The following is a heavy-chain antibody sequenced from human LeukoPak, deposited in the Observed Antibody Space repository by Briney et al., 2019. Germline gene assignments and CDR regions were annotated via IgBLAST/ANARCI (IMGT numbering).Heavy chain of an antibody. CDR1: GFTFSSYW. V-gene: IGHV3-7*01. CDR2: IKQDGSEK. J-gene: IGHJ6*03. CDR3: ARDYYHNNYYMDA. Sequence: GGSLRLSCAASGFTFSSYWMCWVRQAPGKGLEWVANIKQDGSEKYYVDSVKGRFTISRDNAKNSLYLQMNSLRAEDTAVYYCARDYYHNNYYMDAWGKGTTVTVSS. D-gene: IGHD3-22*01.